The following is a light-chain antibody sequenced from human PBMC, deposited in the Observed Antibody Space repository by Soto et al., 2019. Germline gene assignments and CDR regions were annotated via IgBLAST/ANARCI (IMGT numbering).Light chain of an antibody. CDR3: QQGSLGLT. J-gene: IGKJ4*01. CDR1: QSVSSY. Sequence: EIVLTQSPATLSLSPGERATLSCRASQSVSSYLAWYQQKPGQAPRLLIYDASNRATGIPARFSGSGSGTDFTLTISSLEPEDFAVYYCQQGSLGLTFGGGTKVEIK. CDR2: DAS. V-gene: IGKV3-11*01.